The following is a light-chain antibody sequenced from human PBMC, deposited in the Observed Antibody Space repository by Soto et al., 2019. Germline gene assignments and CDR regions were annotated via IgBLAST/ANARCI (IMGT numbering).Light chain of an antibody. Sequence: QSVLTQPPSASGAPGQRVTISCSGSSSNVGSNTVSWYQQFPGTAPKLLIHSNNKRPSGVPDRFSGSKSGTSASLAISGLQSEGEADYYCAAWDDSLNASVFGGGTKVTVL. J-gene: IGLJ1*01. CDR3: AAWDDSLNASV. CDR1: SSNVGSNT. V-gene: IGLV1-44*01. CDR2: SNN.